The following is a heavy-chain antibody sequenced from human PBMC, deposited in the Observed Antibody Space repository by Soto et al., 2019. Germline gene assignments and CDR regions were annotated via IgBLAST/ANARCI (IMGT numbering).Heavy chain of an antibody. CDR2: IWYDGSNK. V-gene: IGHV3-33*01. CDR1: GFTFSSYG. CDR3: ARVDGCSSTSCLPQYYYYYYMDV. D-gene: IGHD2-2*01. Sequence: GGSLRLSCAASGFTFSSYGMHWVRQAPGKGLEWVAVIWYDGSNKYYADSVKGRFTISRDNSKNTLYLQMNSLRAEDTAVYYCARVDGCSSTSCLPQYYYYYYMDVWGKGTTVTVSS. J-gene: IGHJ6*03.